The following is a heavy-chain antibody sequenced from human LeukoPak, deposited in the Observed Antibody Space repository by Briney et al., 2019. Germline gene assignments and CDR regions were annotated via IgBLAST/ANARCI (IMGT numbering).Heavy chain of an antibody. CDR3: ARPVRTDYYGMDV. V-gene: IGHV3-33*01. CDR1: GFTFSTYG. J-gene: IGHJ6*02. Sequence: GGSLRLSCAASGFTFSTYGMHWVRQAPGKGLEWVAVIWYDGSNKYYADSVKGRFTISRDNSKNTLYLQMHSLRAEDTAVYYCARPVRTDYYGMDVWGQGTTVTVSS. D-gene: IGHD2-2*01. CDR2: IWYDGSNK.